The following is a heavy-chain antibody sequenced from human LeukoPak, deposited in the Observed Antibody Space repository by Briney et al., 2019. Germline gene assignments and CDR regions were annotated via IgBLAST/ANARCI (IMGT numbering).Heavy chain of an antibody. D-gene: IGHD6-13*01. J-gene: IGHJ5*02. CDR1: GFTFTTYV. CDR2: ISGSGGST. CDR3: AKDIWGSGIAAAGSP. V-gene: IGHV3-23*01. Sequence: GRSLRLSCVASGFTFTTYVMNWVRQAPGKGLEWVSAISGSGGSTYYADSVKGRFTISRDNSKNTLYLQMNSLRAEDTAVYYCAKDIWGSGIAAAGSPWGQGTLVTVSS.